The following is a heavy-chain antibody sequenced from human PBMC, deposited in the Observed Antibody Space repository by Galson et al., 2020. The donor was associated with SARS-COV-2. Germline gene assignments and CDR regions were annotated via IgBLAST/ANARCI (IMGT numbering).Heavy chain of an antibody. D-gene: IGHD2-15*01. CDR1: GFSFSNFD. CDR3: ARHLGGYCSGGSCPDF. CDR2: ISYDGNNK. V-gene: IGHV3-30*03. J-gene: IGHJ4*02. Sequence: GGSLRLSCAASGFSFSNFDMHWVRQAPGKGLEWVAFISYDGNNKYYADSVKGRLTVSRDNSKNTLYLQANSLRTEDTAVYYCARHLGGYCSGGSCPDFWGQGTLVTVSS.